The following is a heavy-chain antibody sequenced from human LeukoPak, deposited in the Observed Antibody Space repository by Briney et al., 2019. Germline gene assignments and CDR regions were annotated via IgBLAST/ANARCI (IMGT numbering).Heavy chain of an antibody. Sequence: GGSLRLSCAASGFTFSSYAMSWVRQAPGKGLEWVSGIGGDSRTHYADSVEGRFTIFRDSSKNMLYLQMNNLRAEDTAVYYCAKDIIRWSFDYWGQGTLVTVSS. D-gene: IGHD4-23*01. V-gene: IGHV3-23*01. CDR1: GFTFSSYA. CDR2: IGGDSRT. CDR3: AKDIIRWSFDY. J-gene: IGHJ4*02.